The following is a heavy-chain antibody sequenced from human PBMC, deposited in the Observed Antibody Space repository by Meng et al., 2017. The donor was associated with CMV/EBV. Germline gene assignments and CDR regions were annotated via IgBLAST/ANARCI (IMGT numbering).Heavy chain of an antibody. D-gene: IGHD1-26*01. Sequence: GESLKISCAASGFTFSSYAMHWVRQAPGKGLEWVAVISYDGSNKYYADSVKGRFTISRDKSKNTLYLQMNSLRAEDTAVYYCARGEQPGTFFDYWGQGTLVTVSS. V-gene: IGHV3-30*04. J-gene: IGHJ4*02. CDR2: ISYDGSNK. CDR1: GFTFSSYA. CDR3: ARGEQPGTFFDY.